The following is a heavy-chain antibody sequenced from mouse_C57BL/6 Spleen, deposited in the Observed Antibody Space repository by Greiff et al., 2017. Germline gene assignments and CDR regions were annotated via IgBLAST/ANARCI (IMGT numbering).Heavy chain of an antibody. D-gene: IGHD2-4*01. J-gene: IGHJ4*01. Sequence: QVQLQQSGPELVKPGASVKISCKASGYAFSSSWMNWVKQRPGKGLEWIGRIYPGDGDTNYNGKFKGKATLTVDKSSSTAYMQLSSLTSEDSAVYFCARKGYDYDNYAMDYWGQGTSVTVSS. CDR2: IYPGDGDT. CDR3: ARKGYDYDNYAMDY. CDR1: GYAFSSSW. V-gene: IGHV1-82*01.